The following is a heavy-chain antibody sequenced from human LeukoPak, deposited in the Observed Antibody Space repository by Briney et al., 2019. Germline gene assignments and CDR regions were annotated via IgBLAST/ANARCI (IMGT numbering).Heavy chain of an antibody. CDR2: IKQDGSEK. Sequence: GGSLRLSCAASGFTFSTYWMSWVRQAPGKGLEWVANIKQDGSEKYYVDSVKGRFTISRDNAKNSLYLQMNSLRAEDTAVYYCARAWGGVAFDIWGQGTMVTVSS. CDR1: GFTFSTYW. D-gene: IGHD3-16*01. CDR3: ARAWGGVAFDI. J-gene: IGHJ3*02. V-gene: IGHV3-7*03.